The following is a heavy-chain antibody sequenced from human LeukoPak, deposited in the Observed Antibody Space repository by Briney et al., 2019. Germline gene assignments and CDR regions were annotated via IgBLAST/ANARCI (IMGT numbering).Heavy chain of an antibody. CDR3: TSTQSVRGVRDY. CDR2: IRSKANSYAT. J-gene: IGHJ4*02. Sequence: GGSLRLSCAASGFTFSGSAMHWVRQASGKGLEWVGRIRSKANSYATAYAASVKGRFTISKDDSKNTAYLHMNSLKTEDTAVYYCTSTQSVRGVRDYWGQGTLVTVSS. D-gene: IGHD3-10*01. CDR1: GFTFSGSA. V-gene: IGHV3-73*01.